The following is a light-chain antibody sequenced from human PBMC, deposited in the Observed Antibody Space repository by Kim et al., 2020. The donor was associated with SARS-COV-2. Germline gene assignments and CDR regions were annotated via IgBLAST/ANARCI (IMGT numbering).Light chain of an antibody. CDR2: GEN. CDR3: NSRDNSGNPWV. CDR1: SLRTYY. J-gene: IGLJ3*02. Sequence: ALGQTVRITCQGDSLRTYYASWYQQKPGQAPVLVIYGENNRPSGIPDRFSGSRSGNTASLTITGAQAGDEADYYCNSRDNSGNPWVFGGGTQLTVL. V-gene: IGLV3-19*01.